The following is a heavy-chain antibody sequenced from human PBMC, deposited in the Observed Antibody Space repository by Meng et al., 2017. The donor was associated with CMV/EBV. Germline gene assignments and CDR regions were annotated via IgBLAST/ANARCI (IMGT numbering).Heavy chain of an antibody. J-gene: IGHJ3*02. CDR3: ARVTVALPRGAFDI. D-gene: IGHD6-19*01. Sequence: SGGSISSGDYYWSWIRQPPGKGQEWIGYIYYSGSTYYNPTLKSRVTISVEKSKNQFSLKLSSVTAADTAVYYCARVTVALPRGAFDIWGQGTMVTVSS. CDR1: GGSISSGDYY. V-gene: IGHV4-30-4*08. CDR2: IYYSGST.